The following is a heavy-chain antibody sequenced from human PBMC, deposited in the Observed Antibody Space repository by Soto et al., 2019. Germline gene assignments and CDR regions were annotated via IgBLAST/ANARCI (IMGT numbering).Heavy chain of an antibody. Sequence: ASETLSLTCTVSGGSISSYYWSWIRQPAGKGLEWIGRIYTSGSTNYNPSLKSRVTMSVDTSKNQFSLKLSSVTAADTAVYYCARDFSREYYYDSSGYYPDWGQGTLVTVSS. V-gene: IGHV4-4*07. CDR2: IYTSGST. D-gene: IGHD3-22*01. CDR1: GGSISSYY. J-gene: IGHJ4*02. CDR3: ARDFSREYYYDSSGYYPD.